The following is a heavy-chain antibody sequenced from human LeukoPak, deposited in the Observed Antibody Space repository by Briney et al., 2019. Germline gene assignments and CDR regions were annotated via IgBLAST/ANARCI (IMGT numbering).Heavy chain of an antibody. D-gene: IGHD6-25*01. Sequence: GGSLRLSCAASGFTFGSYSMNWVRQAPGKGLEWVSVIYSDGNTYYADSVKGRFTISRDNSKNTVYLQMNSLRAEDTAVYYCATPSGGYWGQGTLVTVSS. J-gene: IGHJ4*02. CDR2: IYSDGNT. V-gene: IGHV3-66*04. CDR3: ATPSGGY. CDR1: GFTFGSYS.